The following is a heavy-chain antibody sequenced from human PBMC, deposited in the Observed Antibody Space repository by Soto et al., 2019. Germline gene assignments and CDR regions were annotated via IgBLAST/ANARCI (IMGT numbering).Heavy chain of an antibody. V-gene: IGHV5-51*01. Sequence: GESLKISCKGSGYSFGSFWIGWVRQMPGKGLEWMGIIYPGDSDTRYSPSFQGQVTISADKSISSAYLQWSSLKASDTAIYYCTRRTTNGMDVWGQGTTVTVSS. CDR2: IYPGDSDT. CDR3: TRRTTNGMDV. D-gene: IGHD1-7*01. J-gene: IGHJ6*02. CDR1: GYSFGSFW.